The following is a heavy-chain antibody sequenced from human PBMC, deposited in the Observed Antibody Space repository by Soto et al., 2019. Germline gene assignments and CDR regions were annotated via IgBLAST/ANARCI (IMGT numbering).Heavy chain of an antibody. CDR3: ASSGEIYYYGMDV. CDR1: GCSISSGGYS. D-gene: IGHD6-25*01. V-gene: IGHV4-30-2*01. Sequence: SETLSLTCAVSGCSISSGGYSWSWIRQPPGKGLEWIGYIYHSGSTYYNPSLKSRVTISVDRSKNQFSLKLSSVTAADTAVYYCASSGEIYYYGMDVWGQGTTVTVSS. J-gene: IGHJ6*02. CDR2: IYHSGST.